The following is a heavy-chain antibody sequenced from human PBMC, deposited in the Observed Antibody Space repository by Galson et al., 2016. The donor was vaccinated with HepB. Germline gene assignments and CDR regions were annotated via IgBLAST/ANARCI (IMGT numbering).Heavy chain of an antibody. CDR3: ARDRMLGSAHSGMKWNYFDS. CDR1: GFNFTAYT. J-gene: IGHJ4*02. CDR2: ISSDSDFI. D-gene: IGHD6-25*01. V-gene: IGHV3-21*01. Sequence: SLRLSCAGSGFNFTAYTMNWVRQAPGKGLDWVSSISSDSDFIYYADSVRGRFTISRDNARNSLYLQMDSLSPDDTAMYFCARDRMLGSAHSGMKWNYFDSWGQGTLVAVSS.